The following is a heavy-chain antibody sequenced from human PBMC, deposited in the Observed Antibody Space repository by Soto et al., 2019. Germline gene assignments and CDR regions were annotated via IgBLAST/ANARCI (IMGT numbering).Heavy chain of an antibody. CDR1: GGSFSGYY. D-gene: IGHD6-13*01. CDR2: MNLGGSG. CDR3: ARAYSSITPLGFDP. V-gene: IGHV4-34*01. Sequence: SETLSLTCALYGGSFSGYYWSWIRQTPGKRLEWIGDMNLGGSGNYNPSLKSRVTISVDRSKNQFSLKLSSVTAADTAVYYCARAYSSITPLGFDPWGQGTLITVS. J-gene: IGHJ5*02.